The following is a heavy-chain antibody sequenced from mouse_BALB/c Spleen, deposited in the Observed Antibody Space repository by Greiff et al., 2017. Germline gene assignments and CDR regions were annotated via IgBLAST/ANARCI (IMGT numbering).Heavy chain of an antibody. CDR2: ISSGGSYT. CDR3: TRDRGDSSGYVS. CDR1: GFTFSSYT. J-gene: IGHJ2*01. V-gene: IGHV5-6-4*01. Sequence: EVQLMESGGGLVKPGGSLKLSCAASGFTFSSYTMSWVRQTPEKRLEWVATISSGGSYTYYPDSVKGRFTISRDNAKNTLYLQMSSLKSEDTAMYYCTRDRGDSSGYVSWGQGTTLTVSS. D-gene: IGHD3-2*01.